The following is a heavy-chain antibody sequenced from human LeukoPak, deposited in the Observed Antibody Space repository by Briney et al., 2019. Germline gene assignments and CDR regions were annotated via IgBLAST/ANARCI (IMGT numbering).Heavy chain of an antibody. Sequence: PGGSLRLSCAASGFTFSSYEMNWVRQAPGKGLEWVSYIDNSGNTIYDADSVKGRFTISRDNSKNTLYLQMNSLRAEDTAVYYCAKDGRVGYRSSWSNYWGQGTLVTVSS. CDR2: IDNSGNTI. CDR3: AKDGRVGYRSSWSNY. D-gene: IGHD6-13*01. J-gene: IGHJ4*02. V-gene: IGHV3-48*03. CDR1: GFTFSSYE.